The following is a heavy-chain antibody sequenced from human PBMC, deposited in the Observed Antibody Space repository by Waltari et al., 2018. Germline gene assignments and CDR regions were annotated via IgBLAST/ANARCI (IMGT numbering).Heavy chain of an antibody. D-gene: IGHD2-21*02. V-gene: IGHV4-38-2*01. J-gene: IGHJ4*02. Sequence: QVQLQESGPGLVKPSETLSLTCVVSGYSISSGYYWGWIRRPPGKGLEWIGSVYHSGSTYDNPPLKSRVTISVDTSKNHFSLKLSSVTAADTAVYYCARGEMVVTNFDYWGQGTLVTVSS. CDR1: GYSISSGYY. CDR2: VYHSGST. CDR3: ARGEMVVTNFDY.